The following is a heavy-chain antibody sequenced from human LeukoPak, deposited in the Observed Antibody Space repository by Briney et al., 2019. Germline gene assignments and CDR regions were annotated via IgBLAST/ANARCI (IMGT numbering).Heavy chain of an antibody. CDR3: AGSIASSGQMPHDY. CDR1: GYTFAGYY. CDR2: IRPNSGAT. V-gene: IGHV1-2*02. D-gene: IGHD6-6*01. J-gene: IGHJ4*01. Sequence: ASVKVSCKASGYTFAGYYIHWLRQAPGQGLEWMAWIRPNSGATNYAQKFQGRVTMTTDTPISTAYMELTSLRSDDTVVYYCAGSIASSGQMPHDYWGQGTLVTVSS.